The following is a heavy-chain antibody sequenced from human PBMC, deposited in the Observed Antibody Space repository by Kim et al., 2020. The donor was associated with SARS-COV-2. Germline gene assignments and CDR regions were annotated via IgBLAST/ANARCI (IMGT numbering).Heavy chain of an antibody. V-gene: IGHV3-48*03. Sequence: DSVKGPFAISRDNTKNSLYLQMNSLGAEDTAVYYCARGGGQLLSAEYFQHWGQGTLVTVSS. D-gene: IGHD2-2*01. CDR3: ARGGGQLLSAEYFQH. J-gene: IGHJ1*01.